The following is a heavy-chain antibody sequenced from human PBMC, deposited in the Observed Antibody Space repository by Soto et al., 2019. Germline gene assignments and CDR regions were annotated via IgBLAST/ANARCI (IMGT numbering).Heavy chain of an antibody. D-gene: IGHD7-27*01. CDR1: GGSISNYY. V-gene: IGHV4-59*01. J-gene: IGHJ5*02. CDR2: IYYSGST. CDR3: AKQPRANSGCIFDH. Sequence: SETLSLTCTVSGGSISNYYWTWIRQPPGKGLEWIGYIYYSGSTNYNPSLKSRVTISVDTSKNQFSLKLSSVTAADTAVYYCAKQPRANSGCIFDHWGQGTQVTVSS.